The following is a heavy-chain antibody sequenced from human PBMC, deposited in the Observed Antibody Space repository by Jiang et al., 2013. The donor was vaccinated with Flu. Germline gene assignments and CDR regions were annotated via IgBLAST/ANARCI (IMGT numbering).Heavy chain of an antibody. V-gene: IGHV5-51*03. CDR1: GYNFSKYW. Sequence: GAEVKKPGESLKISCKGSGYNFSKYWIGWVRQMPGKGLEWMGIIYPGDSDTRYSPSFQGQVTISADNSINTAYLQWSSLKASDTAMYYCARRGCTDGLCYFAYWGQGTLVTVSS. D-gene: IGHD2-8*01. J-gene: IGHJ4*02. CDR3: ARRGCTDGLCYFAY. CDR2: IYPGDSDT.